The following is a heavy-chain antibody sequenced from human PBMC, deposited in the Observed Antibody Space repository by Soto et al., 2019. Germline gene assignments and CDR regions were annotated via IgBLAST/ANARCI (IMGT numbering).Heavy chain of an antibody. CDR3: VREPRYCSGGSCSIMGDAFDI. CDR1: GFTVTEIY. V-gene: IGHV3-66*01. Sequence: EVQLVESGGGLVQPGGSLRLSCVASGFTVTEIYMNWVRQAPGKGLEWVSVIYNEFTDYADSVRGRFSISTDSSKNAPYPQTNRLSAEDSAVYYCVREPRYCSGGSCSIMGDAFDIWGQGTMVTVSS. J-gene: IGHJ3*02. CDR2: IYNEFT. D-gene: IGHD2-15*01.